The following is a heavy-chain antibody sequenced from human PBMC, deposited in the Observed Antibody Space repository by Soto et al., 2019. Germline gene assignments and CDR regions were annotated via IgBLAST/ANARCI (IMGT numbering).Heavy chain of an antibody. Sequence: GGSLRLSCAASGFTVSNNYMSRVRQAPGKGLEWVSSISSSSSYIYYADSVKGRFTISRDNAKNSLYLQMNSLRAEDTAVYYCARAPTSYYYYGMDVWGQGTTVTVSS. CDR3: ARAPTSYYYYGMDV. J-gene: IGHJ6*02. CDR1: GFTVSNNY. V-gene: IGHV3-21*01. CDR2: ISSSSSYI.